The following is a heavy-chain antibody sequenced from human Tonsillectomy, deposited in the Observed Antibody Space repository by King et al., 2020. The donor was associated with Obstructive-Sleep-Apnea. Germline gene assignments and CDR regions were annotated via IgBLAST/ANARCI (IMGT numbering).Heavy chain of an antibody. CDR3: AEVKELWPWTDAFDI. J-gene: IGHJ3*02. V-gene: IGHV3-23*04. CDR2: ICGSGGST. D-gene: IGHD3-16*01. CDR1: GFTFSSYA. Sequence: VQLVESGGGLVQPGGSLRLSCAASGFTFSSYAMSWVRQAPGKGLEWVSAICGSGGSTYFADSVKGRFTISRDNSKNTLYLQMNSLRAEDTAVYYCAEVKELWPWTDAFDIWGQGTMVTVSS.